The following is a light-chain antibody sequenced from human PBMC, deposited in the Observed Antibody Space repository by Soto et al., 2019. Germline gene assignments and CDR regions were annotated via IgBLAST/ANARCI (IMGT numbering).Light chain of an antibody. CDR1: QSVSSN. CDR2: GAS. V-gene: IGKV3-15*01. CDR3: QQYNNGRT. Sequence: EIVMTQSPATLSVSPGARATLSCRASQSVSSNLAWYQQKPGQAPRLLIYGASTRATGIPARFSGSGSGTEFTLTISSLQSEDFAVYYCQQYNNGRTFGQGTKVDMK. J-gene: IGKJ1*01.